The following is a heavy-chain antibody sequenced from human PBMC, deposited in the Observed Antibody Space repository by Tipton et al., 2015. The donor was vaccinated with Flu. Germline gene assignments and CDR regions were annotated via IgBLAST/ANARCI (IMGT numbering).Heavy chain of an antibody. Sequence: LRLSCTVSGGSISSGTYYWSWIRQPAGKGLEWIGRIYTSGSTNYNPSLKSRVTISVDTSKNQFSLKLSSVTAADTAMYYCARDRRLPQGYYGMDVWGQGTTVTVSS. D-gene: IGHD4-11*01. J-gene: IGHJ6*02. CDR3: ARDRRLPQGYYGMDV. V-gene: IGHV4-61*02. CDR2: IYTSGST. CDR1: GGSISSGTYY.